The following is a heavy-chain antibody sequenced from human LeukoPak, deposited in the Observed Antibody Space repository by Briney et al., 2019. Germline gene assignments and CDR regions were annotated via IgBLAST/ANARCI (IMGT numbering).Heavy chain of an antibody. CDR2: IKEDGSEK. Sequence: GGSLRLSCAASGFIFGSYWMSWVRQAPGKGLEWVAHIKEDGSEKYYVDSVKGRFTISRDNAKNSLYLQMNSLRPEDTSVYYCARASSYYDFWSGYYSNWFDPWGQGTLVTVSS. V-gene: IGHV3-7*03. CDR1: GFIFGSYW. J-gene: IGHJ5*02. CDR3: ARASSYYDFWSGYYSNWFDP. D-gene: IGHD3-3*01.